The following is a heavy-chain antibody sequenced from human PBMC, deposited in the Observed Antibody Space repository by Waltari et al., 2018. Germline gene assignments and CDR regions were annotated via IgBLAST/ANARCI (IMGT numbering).Heavy chain of an antibody. J-gene: IGHJ5*02. CDR1: GYSISSGYY. CDR2: IYHSGRT. Sequence: QVQLQESGPGLVKPSETLSLTCAVSGYSISSGYYWGWTRQHPGKGLEWIGSIYHSGRTYYNPTLKSRVTVSVDTSKNQVSLKLSSVTAADTAVYYCAREIGLLQLLELGKEGFDPWGQGTLVTVSS. V-gene: IGHV4-38-2*02. D-gene: IGHD1-1*01. CDR3: AREIGLLQLLELGKEGFDP.